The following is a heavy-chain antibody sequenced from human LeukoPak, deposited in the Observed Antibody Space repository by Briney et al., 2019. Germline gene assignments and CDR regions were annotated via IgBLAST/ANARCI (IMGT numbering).Heavy chain of an antibody. CDR3: ARDRSSGWDDY. CDR1: GFTFSSYA. CDR2: ISGSGGST. Sequence: PGGSLRLSCAASGFTFSSYAMSWVRQAPGKGLEWVSAISGSGGSTYYADSVKGRFTISRDNAKNSLYLQMNSLRAEDTAVYYCARDRSSGWDDYWGQGTLVTVSS. D-gene: IGHD6-19*01. J-gene: IGHJ4*02. V-gene: IGHV3-23*01.